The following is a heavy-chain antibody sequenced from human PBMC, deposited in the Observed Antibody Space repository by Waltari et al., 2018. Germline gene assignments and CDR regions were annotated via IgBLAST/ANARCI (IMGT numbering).Heavy chain of an antibody. CDR1: GYAFTTSW. J-gene: IGHJ4*02. CDR2: IYPRDSDT. Sequence: EVQLVQSGAEVKKPGDSLNISCQASGYAFTTSWIGWVRQMPGKGLEWMGVIYPRDSDTRYSPSFQGQVTISADNSITTAYLQWRALKASDTAIYYCARSSAELYSSGWDYFDCWGQGTLVTVSS. CDR3: ARSSAELYSSGWDYFDC. D-gene: IGHD6-19*01. V-gene: IGHV5-51*01.